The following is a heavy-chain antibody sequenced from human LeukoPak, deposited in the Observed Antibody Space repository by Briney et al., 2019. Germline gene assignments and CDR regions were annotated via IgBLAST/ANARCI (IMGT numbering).Heavy chain of an antibody. Sequence: PGRSLRLSCAASGFTFSSYGMHWVRQAPGKGLEWVAVISYDGSNKYYADSVKGRFTTSRDNSKNTLYLQMNSLRTDDTALYYCAKGDSAAFDIWGQGTMVTVSS. D-gene: IGHD2-15*01. V-gene: IGHV3-30*18. CDR1: GFTFSSYG. CDR3: AKGDSAAFDI. CDR2: ISYDGSNK. J-gene: IGHJ3*02.